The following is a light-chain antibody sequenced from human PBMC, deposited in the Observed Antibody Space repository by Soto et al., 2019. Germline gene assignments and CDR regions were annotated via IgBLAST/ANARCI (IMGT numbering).Light chain of an antibody. CDR1: SANIGAGYD. V-gene: IGLV1-40*01. CDR2: DNN. Sequence: QSVLTQPPSVSGAPGKRVTISCPGSSANIGAGYDVHWYQRLPGTAPKVLIYDNNNRPSGVPDRFSGSKSGTSASLAITGLQAEDEADYYCQSYDSSLSGSYVFGTGTKVTVL. J-gene: IGLJ1*01. CDR3: QSYDSSLSGSYV.